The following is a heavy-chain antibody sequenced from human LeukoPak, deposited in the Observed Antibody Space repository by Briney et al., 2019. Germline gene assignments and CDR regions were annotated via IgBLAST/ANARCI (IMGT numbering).Heavy chain of an antibody. Sequence: GESLKISCQVSGYSFTNYWIGWVRQMPGKGLEWMGIIYPGDSETRYSPSFQGQVTISADKSISTAYLQWSSLKASDTAMYYCARQGRGYSPYYSYYMDVWGKGTTVTVSS. V-gene: IGHV5-51*01. CDR3: ARQGRGYSPYYSYYMDV. CDR2: IYPGDSET. J-gene: IGHJ6*03. D-gene: IGHD5-24*01. CDR1: GYSFTNYW.